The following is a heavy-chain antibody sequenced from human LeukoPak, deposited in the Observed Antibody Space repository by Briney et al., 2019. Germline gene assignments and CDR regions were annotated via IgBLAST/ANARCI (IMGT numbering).Heavy chain of an antibody. CDR1: GGSFSGYY. Sequence: SETLSLTCAVYGGSFSGYYWSWIRQPPGKGLEWIGEINHSGSTNYNPSLKSRVTISVDTSKNQFSLKLSSVTAADTAVYYCARGPQVVGYYCVDVWGKGTTVTVSS. J-gene: IGHJ6*03. D-gene: IGHD2-15*01. CDR2: INHSGST. CDR3: ARGPQVVGYYCVDV. V-gene: IGHV4-34*01.